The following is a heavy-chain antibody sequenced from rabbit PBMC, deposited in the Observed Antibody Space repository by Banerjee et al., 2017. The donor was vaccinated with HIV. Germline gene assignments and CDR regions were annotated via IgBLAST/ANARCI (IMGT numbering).Heavy chain of an antibody. V-gene: IGHV1S45*01. CDR1: GFSFSSSYW. D-gene: IGHD8-1*01. CDR2: IYAGSSGST. Sequence: QEQLEESGGDLVKPEGSLTLTCTASGFSFSSSYWICWVRQAPGKGLEWIACIYAGSSGSTYYASWAKGRFTISKTSSTTVTLQMTSLTAADTATYFCARTYAGSSYYFHYFNLWGQGTLVTVS. J-gene: IGHJ4*01. CDR3: ARTYAGSSYYFHYFNL.